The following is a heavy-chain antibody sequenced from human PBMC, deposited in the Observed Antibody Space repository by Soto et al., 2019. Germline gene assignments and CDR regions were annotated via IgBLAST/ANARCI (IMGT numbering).Heavy chain of an antibody. Sequence: SVKVSCKPSVSPLSRYAISWERQAPGQGLEWMGGIIPIFGTANYAQKFQGRVTITADESTSTAYMELSSIRSEDTAVYYCARAGTYDYDSSGYFNWFDPWGQGTLVTVYS. J-gene: IGHJ5*02. CDR3: ARAGTYDYDSSGYFNWFDP. D-gene: IGHD3-22*01. V-gene: IGHV1-69*13. CDR2: IIPIFGTA. CDR1: VSPLSRYA.